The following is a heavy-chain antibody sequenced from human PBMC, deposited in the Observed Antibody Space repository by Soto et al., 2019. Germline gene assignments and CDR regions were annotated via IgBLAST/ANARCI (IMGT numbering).Heavy chain of an antibody. J-gene: IGHJ3*02. Sequence: PGGSLRLSCAASGFTVSSNYMSWVRQAPGRGLEWVSAISGSGGSTYYADSVKGRFTISRDNSKNTLYLQMNSLRAEDTAVYYCARSIVVVVAATRAFDIWGQGTMVTVSS. CDR2: ISGSGGST. CDR1: GFTVSSNY. D-gene: IGHD2-15*01. V-gene: IGHV3-23*01. CDR3: ARSIVVVVAATRAFDI.